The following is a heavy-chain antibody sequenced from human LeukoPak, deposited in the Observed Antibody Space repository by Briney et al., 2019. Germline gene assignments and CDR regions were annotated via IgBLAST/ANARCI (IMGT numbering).Heavy chain of an antibody. CDR1: GFTFSSYA. J-gene: IGHJ4*02. D-gene: IGHD2-21*02. CDR3: AKFACGGDYYNALLRPYYFDY. Sequence: PGGSLRLSCAASGFTFSSYAMSWVRQAPGKGLEWVSAISGSGGSTYYADSVKGRFTISRDNSKNTLYLQMNSLRAEDTAVYYCAKFACGGDYYNALLRPYYFDYWGQGTLVTVSS. V-gene: IGHV3-23*01. CDR2: ISGSGGST.